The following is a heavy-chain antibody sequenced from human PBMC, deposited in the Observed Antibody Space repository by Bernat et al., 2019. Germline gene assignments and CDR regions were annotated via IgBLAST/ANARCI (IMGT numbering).Heavy chain of an antibody. CDR2: IYYSGST. Sequence: QVQLQESGPGLVKPSETLSLTCTVSGDSVNSGSCYWSWIRQPPGKGLEWIGYIYYSGSTYYNPSLKSRVTISVDTSKNQFSLKLSSVTAADTVVYYCARDYSGSGYYGDFDYWGQGTLVTVSS. V-gene: IGHV4-31*03. CDR1: GDSVNSGSCY. D-gene: IGHD3-3*01. J-gene: IGHJ4*02. CDR3: ARDYSGSGYYGDFDY.